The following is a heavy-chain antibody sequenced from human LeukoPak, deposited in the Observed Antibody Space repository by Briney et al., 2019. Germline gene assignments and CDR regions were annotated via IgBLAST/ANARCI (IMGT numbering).Heavy chain of an antibody. CDR1: GFTFSSYG. CDR3: ARVEGGDHYDSSGQGSIDY. CDR2: ISYDGSNK. J-gene: IGHJ4*02. D-gene: IGHD3-22*01. V-gene: IGHV3-30*03. Sequence: GGSLRFSCAASGFTFSSYGMHWVRQAPGNGLEWVAVISYDGSNKYYADSVKGRFTISRDNSKNTLYLQMNSLRAEDTAVYYCARVEGGDHYDSSGQGSIDYWGQGTLVTVSS.